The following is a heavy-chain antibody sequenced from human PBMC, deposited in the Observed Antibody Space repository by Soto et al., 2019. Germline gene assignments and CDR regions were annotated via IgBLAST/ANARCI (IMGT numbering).Heavy chain of an antibody. J-gene: IGHJ4*02. D-gene: IGHD4-17*01. V-gene: IGHV3-33*01. CDR1: GFTFSSYG. CDR2: IWYDGSNK. Sequence: GGSLRLSCAASGFTFSSYGMHWVRQAPGKGLEWVAVIWYDGSNKYYADSVKGRFTISRDNSKNTLYLQMNSLRAEDTAVYYCAGEHDGDYAYFDYWGQGTLVTVSS. CDR3: AGEHDGDYAYFDY.